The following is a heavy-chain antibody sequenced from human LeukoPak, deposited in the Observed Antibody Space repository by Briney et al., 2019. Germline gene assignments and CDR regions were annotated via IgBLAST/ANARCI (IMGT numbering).Heavy chain of an antibody. Sequence: GSLRLSCATSGFTFSTYSMSWVRQAPGKGLEWVSAISGSAASTYHADSVKGRFTISRDNSKNTLYLQMNSLRAEDTALYYCAKAPVGHCSGAFCYHFDSWGQGTLVTVSS. J-gene: IGHJ4*02. CDR2: ISGSAAST. CDR3: AKAPVGHCSGAFCYHFDS. V-gene: IGHV3-23*01. CDR1: GFTFSTYS. D-gene: IGHD2-15*01.